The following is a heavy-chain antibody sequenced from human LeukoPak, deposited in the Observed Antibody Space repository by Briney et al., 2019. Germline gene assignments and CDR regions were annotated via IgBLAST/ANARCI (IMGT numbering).Heavy chain of an antibody. Sequence: FKPSETLSLTCAVYGGSFSGYYWSWIRQPPGKGLEWIGEINHSGSTNYNPSLKSRVTVSLDTSKKHFSLRLSSVTAADTAVYYCATLEGLWPRTWGQGTLVTVSS. CDR2: INHSGST. CDR3: ATLEGLWPRT. D-gene: IGHD3-10*01. J-gene: IGHJ5*02. V-gene: IGHV4-34*01. CDR1: GGSFSGYY.